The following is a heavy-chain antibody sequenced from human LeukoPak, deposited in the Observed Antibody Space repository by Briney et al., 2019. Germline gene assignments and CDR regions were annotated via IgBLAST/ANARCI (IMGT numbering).Heavy chain of an antibody. Sequence: ASVKVSCKASGYIFISYAMNWKRQAPGQWLEWMGWINTNTGNPTYAQGFTGRFVFSLDTSVSTAYLQISSLKAEDTAVYYCAGGDHSSSPPRLSYWFDPWGQGTLVTVSS. CDR2: INTNTGNP. CDR1: GYIFISYA. V-gene: IGHV7-4-1*02. J-gene: IGHJ5*02. D-gene: IGHD6-13*01. CDR3: AGGDHSSSPPRLSYWFDP.